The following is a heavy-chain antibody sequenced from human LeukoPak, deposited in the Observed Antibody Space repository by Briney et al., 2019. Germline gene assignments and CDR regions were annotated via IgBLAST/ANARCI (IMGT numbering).Heavy chain of an antibody. D-gene: IGHD1-26*01. CDR1: GGSISSYY. Sequence: SETLSLTCTVSGGSISSYYWSWIRQPPGKGLEWIGYIYYSESINYNPSLKSRVTISIDTSKNQISLKLSSVTAADTAVYYCASLLRALVAFDIWGQGTLVTVSS. J-gene: IGHJ3*02. V-gene: IGHV4-59*01. CDR3: ASLLRALVAFDI. CDR2: IYYSESI.